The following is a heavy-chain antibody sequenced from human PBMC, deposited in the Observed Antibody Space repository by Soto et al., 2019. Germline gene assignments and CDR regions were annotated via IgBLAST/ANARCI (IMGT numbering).Heavy chain of an antibody. V-gene: IGHV3-66*01. CDR2: IYSGGNT. J-gene: IGHJ6*02. CDR1: GFTFSNYA. Sequence: PGGSLRLSCAASGFTFSNYAMNWVRQAPGKGLEWVSIIYSGGNTYYADSVKGRFTISRDTSKNTLNLQMNSLRAEDTAVYYCARARDIGYWNDGTYYHYGMDLRGQGTTVTVSS. D-gene: IGHD1-1*01. CDR3: ARARDIGYWNDGTYYHYGMDL.